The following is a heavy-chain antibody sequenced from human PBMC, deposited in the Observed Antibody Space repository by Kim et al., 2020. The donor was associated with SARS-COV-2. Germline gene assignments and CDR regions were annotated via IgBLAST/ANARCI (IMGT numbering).Heavy chain of an antibody. CDR1: GGSISSGSYY. D-gene: IGHD3-10*01. CDR3: ARDELGRLLWFGEPQIWWFDP. Sequence: SETLSLTCTVSGGSISSGSYYWSWIRQPAGKGLEWIGRIYTSGSTNYNPSLKSRVTISVDTSKNQFSLKLSSVTAADTAVYYCARDELGRLLWFGEPQIWWFDPWGQGTLVTVSS. V-gene: IGHV4-61*02. CDR2: IYTSGST. J-gene: IGHJ5*02.